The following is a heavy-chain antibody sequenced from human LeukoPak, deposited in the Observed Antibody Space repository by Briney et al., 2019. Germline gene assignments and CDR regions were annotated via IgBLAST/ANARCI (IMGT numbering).Heavy chain of an antibody. J-gene: IGHJ4*02. V-gene: IGHV3-23*01. D-gene: IGHD2-15*01. CDR3: AKPSLVVVVATTPADY. Sequence: GGSLRLSCAASGFTFSSYALSWVRQPPGKGLEWFSAISGSGGSTYYADSVKGRFTISRDNSKNTLYLQMNSLRAEDTAVYYCAKPSLVVVVATTPADYWGQGTLVTVSS. CDR2: ISGSGGST. CDR1: GFTFSSYA.